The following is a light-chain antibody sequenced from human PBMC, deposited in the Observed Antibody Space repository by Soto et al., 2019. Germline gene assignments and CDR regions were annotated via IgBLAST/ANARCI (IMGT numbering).Light chain of an antibody. J-gene: IGKJ1*01. CDR1: ESMSNC. V-gene: IGKV1-5*01. CDR2: GAS. CDR3: QQCHRYLT. Sequence: DIQMTQSPSTLSACVGDRVTMTCRASESMSNCLAWYQQKPGKAPKLLISGASSLQSGVPSRFSGSASGTEFTLTISSLQPDDIATYYCQQCHRYLTFGQGTKVDIK.